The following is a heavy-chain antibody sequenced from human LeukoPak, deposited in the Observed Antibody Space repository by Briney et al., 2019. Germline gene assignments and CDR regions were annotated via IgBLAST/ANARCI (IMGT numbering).Heavy chain of an antibody. CDR1: GYTFTSYY. Sequence: ASVKVSCKASGYTFTSYYMHWVRQAPGQGLEWMGIINPSGGSTSYAQKFRGRVTMTRDTSTSTVYMELSSLRSEDTAVYYCARGHCSSTSCYGLDFFDYWGQGTLVTVSS. J-gene: IGHJ4*02. CDR2: INPSGGST. CDR3: ARGHCSSTSCYGLDFFDY. V-gene: IGHV1-46*03. D-gene: IGHD2-2*01.